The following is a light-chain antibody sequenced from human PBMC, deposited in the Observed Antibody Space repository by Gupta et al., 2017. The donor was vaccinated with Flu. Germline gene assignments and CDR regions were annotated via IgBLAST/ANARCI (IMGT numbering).Light chain of an antibody. CDR3: QQYSNSAFT. CDR2: GAS. J-gene: IGKJ3*01. Sequence: ERATISCRASQSISSTYLAWYQQKPGQAPRLLIYGASSRATGIPDRFSGSGSGTEFTLTISSLEPEDFAVYYCQQYSNSAFTFGPGTKVDIK. CDR1: QSISSTY. V-gene: IGKV3-20*01.